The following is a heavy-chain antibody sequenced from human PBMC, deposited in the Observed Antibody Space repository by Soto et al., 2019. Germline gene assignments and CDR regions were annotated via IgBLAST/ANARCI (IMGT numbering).Heavy chain of an antibody. CDR3: AKEQTHSQADTSSIFDY. V-gene: IGHV1-2*02. Sequence: ASVKVSCKTSGYSFTGYYIYWGRQAPGQGLEWMGWINPNSGDTNYAHKFQGRVTLTRDTSISTAYMELTRLRSDDTAVYYCAKEQTHSQADTSSIFDYWGQGTLVTVSS. CDR1: GYSFTGYY. D-gene: IGHD2-2*01. J-gene: IGHJ4*02. CDR2: INPNSGDT.